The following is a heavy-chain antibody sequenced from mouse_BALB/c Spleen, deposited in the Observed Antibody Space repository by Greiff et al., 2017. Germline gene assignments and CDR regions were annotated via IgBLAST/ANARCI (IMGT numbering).Heavy chain of an antibody. CDR3: DRDRRYGGGYYFDY. V-gene: IGHV2-9*02. Sequence: VKLQESGPGLVAPSQSLSITCTVSGFSLTSYGVHWVRQPPGKGLEWLGVIWAGGRTNYNSALMSRLGISKDNSKSQVFLKMNSLQTDDTAMYYCDRDRRYGGGYYFDYWGQGTTLTVSS. J-gene: IGHJ2*01. CDR1: GFSLTSYG. CDR2: IWAGGRT. D-gene: IGHD2-14*01.